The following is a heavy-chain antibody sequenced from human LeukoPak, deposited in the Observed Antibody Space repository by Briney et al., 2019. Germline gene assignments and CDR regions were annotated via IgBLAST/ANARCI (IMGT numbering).Heavy chain of an antibody. J-gene: IGHJ4*02. CDR1: GFTFNNYG. D-gene: IGHD6-19*01. CDR3: AKVGQWLAPGDY. Sequence: GGSLRLSCAASGFTFNNYGMHWVRQAPGKGLEWVAVISYDGSNKYYADSVKGRFTISRDNSKNTLYLQMNSLRVEDTAVYYCAKVGQWLAPGDYWGQGTLVTVSS. V-gene: IGHV3-30*18. CDR2: ISYDGSNK.